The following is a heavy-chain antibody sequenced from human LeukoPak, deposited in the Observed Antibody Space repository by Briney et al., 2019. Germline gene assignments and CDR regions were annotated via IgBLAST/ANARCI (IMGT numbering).Heavy chain of an antibody. CDR1: GGTFSSYV. D-gene: IGHD4-17*01. V-gene: IGHV1-69*13. J-gene: IGHJ6*02. CDR3: ARGKGPTQNDYGDYEDYYYYGMDV. Sequence: SVKVSCKASGGTFSSYVISWVRQAPGQGLEWMGGIIPIFGTANYAQKFQGRVTITADESTSTAYMELSSLRSEDTAVYYCARGKGPTQNDYGDYEDYYYYGMDVWGQGTTVTVSS. CDR2: IIPIFGTA.